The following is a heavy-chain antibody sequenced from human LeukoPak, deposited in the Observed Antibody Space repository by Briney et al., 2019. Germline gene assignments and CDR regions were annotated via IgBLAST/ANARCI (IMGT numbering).Heavy chain of an antibody. J-gene: IGHJ4*02. D-gene: IGHD6-13*01. CDR1: GFTFSSYA. CDR2: ISGSGGST. V-gene: IGHV3-23*01. Sequence: GGSLRLSCAASGFTFSSYAMSWVRQAPGKGLEWVSAISGSGGSTYYADSVKGRFTISRDNSKNTLYLQMNGLRAEDTAVYYCAKGYRAAAAGSSPFDYWGQGTLVTVSS. CDR3: AKGYRAAAAGSSPFDY.